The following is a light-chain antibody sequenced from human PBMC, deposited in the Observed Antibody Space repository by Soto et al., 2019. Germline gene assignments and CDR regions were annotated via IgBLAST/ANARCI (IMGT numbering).Light chain of an antibody. V-gene: IGLV1-44*01. Sequence: QSVLTQPPSASGTPGQRVTISCSGSISNIGRNSVNWFQQLPGTAPKLLIYSNNQRPSGVPDRFSGSKSGTSASLAISGLQSEDEADYYCAAWDDRLNGYVFGTGTKLTVL. CDR1: ISNIGRNS. CDR3: AAWDDRLNGYV. J-gene: IGLJ1*01. CDR2: SNN.